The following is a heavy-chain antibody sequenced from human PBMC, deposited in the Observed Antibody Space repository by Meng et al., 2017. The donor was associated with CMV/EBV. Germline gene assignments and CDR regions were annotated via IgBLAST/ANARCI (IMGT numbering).Heavy chain of an antibody. D-gene: IGHD4-17*01. V-gene: IGHV4-34*01. CDR2: INHSGST. CDR1: GGSLSGYY. CDR3: ARAYGN. J-gene: IGHJ4*02. Sequence: SETLSLTCVVYGGSLSGYYWSWIRQPPGKGLEWIGEINHSGSTNYNPSLKSRVTISVDTSKNQFSLKLSSVTAADTAVYYCARAYGNWGQGTLVTVSS.